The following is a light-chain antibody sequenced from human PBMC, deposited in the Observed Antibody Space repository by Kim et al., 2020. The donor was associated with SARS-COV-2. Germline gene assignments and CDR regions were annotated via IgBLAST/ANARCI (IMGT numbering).Light chain of an antibody. V-gene: IGKV3-20*01. CDR1: QSVSSSY. CDR3: QQYGSSPQT. Sequence: SPRARATPSCRASQSVSSSYLAWCQQKPGQAPRLLIYGASSRATGMPDGFSGSGSGTDFTLTISRLEPEDFAVYYCQQYGSSPQTFGQGTKVDIK. J-gene: IGKJ1*01. CDR2: GAS.